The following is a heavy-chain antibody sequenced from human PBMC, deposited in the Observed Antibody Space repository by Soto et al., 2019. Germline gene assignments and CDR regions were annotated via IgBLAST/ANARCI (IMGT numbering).Heavy chain of an antibody. J-gene: IGHJ4*02. CDR1: GFTFSSYA. CDR3: ARDLRDGAWGSYRSIDY. V-gene: IGHV3-30-3*01. Sequence: GGSLRLSCAASGFTFSSYAMHWVRQAPGKGLEWMAVTSYDGSNKYYADSVKGRFTISRDNSKNTLYLQMNSLRADDTAVYYCARDLRDGAWGSYRSIDYWGQGTLVTVSS. D-gene: IGHD3-16*02. CDR2: TSYDGSNK.